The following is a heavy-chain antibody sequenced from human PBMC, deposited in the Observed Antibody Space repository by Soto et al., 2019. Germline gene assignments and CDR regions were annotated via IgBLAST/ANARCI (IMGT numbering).Heavy chain of an antibody. V-gene: IGHV3-23*01. CDR1: GFTFSSYA. J-gene: IGHJ4*02. D-gene: IGHD4-17*01. Sequence: GGSLRLSCAASGFTFSSYAMSWVRQAPGKGLEWVSAISGSGGSTYYADSVKGRFTISRDNSKNTLYLQMNSLRAEDTAVYYCAKDLLRGLRGGQIDYWGQGTLVTVSS. CDR2: ISGSGGST. CDR3: AKDLLRGLRGGQIDY.